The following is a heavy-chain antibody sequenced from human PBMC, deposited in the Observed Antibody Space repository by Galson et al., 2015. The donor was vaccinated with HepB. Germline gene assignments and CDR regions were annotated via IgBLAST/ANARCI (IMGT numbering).Heavy chain of an antibody. CDR3: AKEVGGTAMARYYYYYGMDV. CDR2: ISYDGSNK. CDR1: GFTFSSYG. V-gene: IGHV3-30*18. D-gene: IGHD5-18*01. J-gene: IGHJ6*02. Sequence: SLRLSCAASGFTFSSYGMHWVRQAPGKGLEWVAVISYDGSNKYYADSVKGRFTISRDNSKNTLYLQMNSLRAEDTAVYYCAKEVGGTAMARYYYYYGMDVWGQGTTVTVSS.